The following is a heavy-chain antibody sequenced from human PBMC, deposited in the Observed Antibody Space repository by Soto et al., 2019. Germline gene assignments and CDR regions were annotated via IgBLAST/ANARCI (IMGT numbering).Heavy chain of an antibody. CDR1: GFTFDDYA. J-gene: IGHJ4*02. Sequence: GGSLRLSCAASGFTFDDYAMHWVRQAPGKGLEWVSGISWNSGSIGYADSVKGRFTISRDNAKNSLYLQMNSLRAEDTALYYCATDEYLEYTSSAGMDYWGQGTLVTVSS. CDR2: ISWNSGSI. CDR3: ATDEYLEYTSSAGMDY. V-gene: IGHV3-9*01. D-gene: IGHD6-6*01.